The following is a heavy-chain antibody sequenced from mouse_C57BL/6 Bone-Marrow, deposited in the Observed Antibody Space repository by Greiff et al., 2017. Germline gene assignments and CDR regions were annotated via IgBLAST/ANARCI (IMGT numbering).Heavy chain of an antibody. V-gene: IGHV1-50*01. CDR1: GYTFTSYW. CDR3: AIYDGYWWFAY. D-gene: IGHD2-3*01. Sequence: QVQLQQPGAELVKPGASVKLSCKASGYTFTSYWMQWVKQRPGQGLEWIGEIDPSDSYTNYNQKFKGKATVTVDTSSSTAYMQLSSLTSEDSAVYYCAIYDGYWWFAYWGKGTLVTVSA. CDR2: IDPSDSYT. J-gene: IGHJ3*01.